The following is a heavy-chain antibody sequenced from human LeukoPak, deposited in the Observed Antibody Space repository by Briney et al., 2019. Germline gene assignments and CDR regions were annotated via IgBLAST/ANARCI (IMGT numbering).Heavy chain of an antibody. Sequence: IPSETLSLTCTVSGVSISIISSSTYYWAWIRQAPGKGLEWIGSLYYGENSHYNPSLKSRATLSVDTSNNQFSLKLTSVTAADAAVYFCARQLPTAAADTRGYFDYWGQGTVVTVSS. D-gene: IGHD6-25*01. CDR1: GVSISIISSSTYY. V-gene: IGHV4-39*01. J-gene: IGHJ4*02. CDR3: ARQLPTAAADTRGYFDY. CDR2: LYYGENS.